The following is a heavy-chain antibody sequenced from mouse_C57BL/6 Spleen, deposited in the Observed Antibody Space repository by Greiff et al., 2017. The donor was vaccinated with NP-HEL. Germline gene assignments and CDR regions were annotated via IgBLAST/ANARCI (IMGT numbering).Heavy chain of an antibody. CDR3: AREDSNYFDY. D-gene: IGHD2-5*01. J-gene: IGHJ2*01. Sequence: EVKLQESGGGLVKPGGSLKLSCAASGFTFSSYAMSWVRQTPEKRLEWVATISDGGSYTYYPDNVKGRFTISRDNAKNNLYLQMSHLKSEDTAMYYCAREDSNYFDYWGQGTTLTVSS. CDR1: GFTFSSYA. CDR2: ISDGGSYT. V-gene: IGHV5-4*01.